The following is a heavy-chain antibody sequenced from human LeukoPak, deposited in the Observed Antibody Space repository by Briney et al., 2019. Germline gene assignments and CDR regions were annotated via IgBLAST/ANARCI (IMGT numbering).Heavy chain of an antibody. CDR1: GYTFTSYD. CDR2: MNPNSGNT. V-gene: IGHV1-8*01. CDR3: ARDWTTANWFDP. J-gene: IGHJ5*02. D-gene: IGHD4-17*01. Sequence: ASVKVSCKASGYTFTSYDINWVRQATGQGLEWMGWMNPNSGNTGYAQKFQGRVTITADKSTSTAYMELSGLRSEDTAVYYCARDWTTANWFDPWGQGTLVTVSS.